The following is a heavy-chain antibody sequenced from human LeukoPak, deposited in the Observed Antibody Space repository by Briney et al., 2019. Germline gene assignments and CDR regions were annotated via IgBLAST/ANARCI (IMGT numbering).Heavy chain of an antibody. CDR1: GFTVSSNP. Sequence: GGSLRLSCAASGFTVSSNPMSWVRQAPGKGLERVSVIHSDGRTYHADSVKGRFTISRDNSKNMLYLQMNSLRVEDTAVYYCARVGGGYNENNWGQGTLVTVSS. D-gene: IGHD5-24*01. V-gene: IGHV3-66*01. CDR3: ARVGGGYNENN. J-gene: IGHJ4*02. CDR2: IHSDGRT.